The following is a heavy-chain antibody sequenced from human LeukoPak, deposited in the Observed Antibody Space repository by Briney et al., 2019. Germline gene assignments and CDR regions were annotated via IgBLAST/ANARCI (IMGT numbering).Heavy chain of an antibody. CDR3: ARDWDSSGANFCYYYGMDV. CDR1: GFTVSSNY. V-gene: IGHV3-66*01. Sequence: QAGGSLRLSCAASGFTVSSNYMSWVRQAPGKGLEWVSVIYSGGSTYYADSVKGRFTISRDNSKNTLYLQMNSLRAEDTAVYYCARDWDSSGANFCYYYGMDVWGQGTTVTVSS. J-gene: IGHJ6*02. CDR2: IYSGGST. D-gene: IGHD3-22*01.